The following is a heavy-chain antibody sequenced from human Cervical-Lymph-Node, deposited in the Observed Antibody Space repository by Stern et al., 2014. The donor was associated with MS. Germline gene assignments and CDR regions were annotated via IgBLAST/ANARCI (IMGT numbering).Heavy chain of an antibody. D-gene: IGHD3-22*01. Sequence: QVQLQESGPGLVKPSQTLSLTCTVSGVSISSGGYYWRWIRQHPGKGLVGVGYLYNSGSTYYHPSLKSRVTISIDTTKNQFSLKLSSVTAADTAVYHCASGGPNYDSSGYYYFDFWGQGTLVTVSS. CDR1: GVSISSGGYY. J-gene: IGHJ4*02. CDR3: ASGGPNYDSSGYYYFDF. CDR2: LYNSGST. V-gene: IGHV4-31*03.